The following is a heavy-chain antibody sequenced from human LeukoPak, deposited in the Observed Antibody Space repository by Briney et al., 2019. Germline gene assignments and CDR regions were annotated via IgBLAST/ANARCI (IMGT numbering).Heavy chain of an antibody. J-gene: IGHJ4*02. D-gene: IGHD3-10*01. CDR2: IYYSGST. Sequence: PSETLSLTCTVSGGSISSYYWSWIRQPPGKGLEWIGYIYYSGSTNYNPSLKSRVTISVDTSKNQFSLKLSSVTAADTAVYYCARMVRGVISRYYFDYWGQGTLDTVSS. V-gene: IGHV4-59*01. CDR1: GGSISSYY. CDR3: ARMVRGVISRYYFDY.